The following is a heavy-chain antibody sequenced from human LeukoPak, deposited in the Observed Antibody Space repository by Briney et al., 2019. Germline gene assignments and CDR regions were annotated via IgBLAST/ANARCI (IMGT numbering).Heavy chain of an antibody. Sequence: RGSLRLSCAASGFTFSYYSINWVRQAPGPGLEWVSSISSSSGYIYYAETVTGRFAISSANAKTSLYLHMNCVRAEDTGLYYCAASIAYRSSWFADYWGQGTLVTVSS. J-gene: IGHJ4*02. CDR2: ISSSSGYI. V-gene: IGHV3-21*01. CDR3: AASIAYRSSWFADY. CDR1: GFTFSYYS. D-gene: IGHD6-13*01.